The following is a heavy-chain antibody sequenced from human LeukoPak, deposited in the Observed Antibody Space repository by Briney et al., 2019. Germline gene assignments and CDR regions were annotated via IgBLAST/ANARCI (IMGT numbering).Heavy chain of an antibody. CDR3: ASGLELDY. J-gene: IGHJ4*02. CDR1: GFTFSSYW. CDR2: ISDGGSTT. Sequence: GGSLRLSCAASGFTFSSYWMHWVRQAPGKGLVWVSRISDGGSTTTYADSVKGRFTISRDNAKNTLYLQMNGLRAEDTAVYYCASGLELDYWGQGTLVTVSS. V-gene: IGHV3-74*01.